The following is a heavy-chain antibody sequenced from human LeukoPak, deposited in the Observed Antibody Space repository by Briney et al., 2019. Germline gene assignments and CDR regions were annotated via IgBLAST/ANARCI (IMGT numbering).Heavy chain of an antibody. J-gene: IGHJ4*02. D-gene: IGHD6-6*01. Sequence: PSETLSLTCTVSGGSIRSDIYYWSWIRQHPGEGLEWIGYIHHSGSTFYNPSLKSRITISVDTSKYQFSLRLRSVTAADTAVYYCGSLATPGLYFDYWGLGTLVTVSS. CDR2: IHHSGST. CDR3: GSLATPGLYFDY. V-gene: IGHV4-31*03. CDR1: GGSIRSDIYY.